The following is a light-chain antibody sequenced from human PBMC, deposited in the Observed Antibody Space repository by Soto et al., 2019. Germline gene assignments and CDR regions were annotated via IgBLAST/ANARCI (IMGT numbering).Light chain of an antibody. V-gene: IGKV4-1*01. CDR2: WAP. CDR1: QSVLYRSNNKTY. J-gene: IGKJ4*01. CDR3: QQYYSTPHS. Sequence: DIVMTQSPDSLAVSLGERATINCKSSQSVLYRSNNKTYLAWYQQKPGQPPKLLIYWAPTRESGVPDRFSGSGSGTDFTLTISSLQAEDVAVYYCQQYYSTPHSFGGGTKVDIK.